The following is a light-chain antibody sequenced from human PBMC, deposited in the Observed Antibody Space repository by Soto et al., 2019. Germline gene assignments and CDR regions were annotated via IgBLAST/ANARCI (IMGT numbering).Light chain of an antibody. J-gene: IGLJ2*01. Sequence: QSVLTQSPSVSAAPGQKVTISCSGSSSNIGKNYVSWYQQLPGTAPKLLIYDNNKRPSGIPDRFSGSKSGTSGTLDITGIQTGDEADYYCATWDGSLPGEVFGGGTKLTGL. V-gene: IGLV1-51*01. CDR2: DNN. CDR3: ATWDGSLPGEV. CDR1: SSNIGKNY.